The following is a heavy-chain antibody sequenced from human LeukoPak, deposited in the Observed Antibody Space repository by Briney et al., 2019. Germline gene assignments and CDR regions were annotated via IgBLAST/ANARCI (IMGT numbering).Heavy chain of an antibody. D-gene: IGHD6-6*01. V-gene: IGHV4-39*07. CDR3: ARAYSSSSRRFDP. Sequence: PSETLSLTCTVSGGSISSSSYYWGWIRQPPGKGLEWIGEIYHSGSTNYNPSLKSQVTISVDKSKNQFSLKLSSVTAADTAVYYCARAYSSSSRRFDPWGQGTLVTVSS. J-gene: IGHJ5*02. CDR1: GGSISSSSYY. CDR2: IYHSGST.